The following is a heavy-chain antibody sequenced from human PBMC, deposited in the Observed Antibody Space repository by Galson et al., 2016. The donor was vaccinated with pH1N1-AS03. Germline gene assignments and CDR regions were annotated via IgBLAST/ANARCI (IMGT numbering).Heavy chain of an antibody. V-gene: IGHV3-48*02. J-gene: IGHJ5*02. CDR3: TRLTGSGP. Sequence: SLRLSCAASGFTFSKYAMTWVRQAPRKGLEWVSYINSRSSSILYGDSVKGRFTISRDNAKNSLYLQMTALRDDDTAVYYCTRLTGSGPWGQGTRVTVSS. CDR1: GFTFSKYA. CDR2: INSRSSSI. D-gene: IGHD1-1*01.